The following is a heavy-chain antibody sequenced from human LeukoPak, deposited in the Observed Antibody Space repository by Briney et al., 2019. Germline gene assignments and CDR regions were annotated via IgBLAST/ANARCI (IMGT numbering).Heavy chain of an antibody. V-gene: IGHV3-30*18. CDR1: GFTFSSYG. Sequence: PGGSLRLSCAASGFTFSSYGMHWVRQAPSKGLEWVAVISYDGSNKYYADSVKGRFTISRDNSKNTLYLQMNSLRAEDTAVYYCANNLRYFDWSSPDDAFDIWGQGTMVTVSS. CDR3: ANNLRYFDWSSPDDAFDI. CDR2: ISYDGSNK. J-gene: IGHJ3*02. D-gene: IGHD3-9*01.